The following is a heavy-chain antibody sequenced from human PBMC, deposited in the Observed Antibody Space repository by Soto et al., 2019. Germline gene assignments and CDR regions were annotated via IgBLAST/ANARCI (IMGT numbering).Heavy chain of an antibody. Sequence: QVQLVQSGAEVKKPGASVKVSCKASGYTFTNYYIHWVRQAPGQGLEWMGIINPSGGSTDYTQKLQDRVNMSRDTSTSTVYMELSSLRSEETAGYYCSRHHTLRWFGELLIWGPGTLVTIS. CDR3: SRHHTLRWFGELLI. D-gene: IGHD3-10*01. J-gene: IGHJ4*02. CDR1: GYTFTNYY. CDR2: INPSGGST. V-gene: IGHV1-46*04.